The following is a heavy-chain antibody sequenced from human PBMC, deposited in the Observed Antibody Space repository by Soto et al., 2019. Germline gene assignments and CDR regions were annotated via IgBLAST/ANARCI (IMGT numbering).Heavy chain of an antibody. CDR1: GFTVSNNY. V-gene: IGHV3-66*01. Sequence: EVQLVESGGGLVQPGGSLRLSCVVSGFTVSNNYMSWVRQAPGKGLEWVSVIYSGGSTSYINSVKGRFTISRDNSKNTVYLQMNSLRAEDTAVYYCARPVTVRGVSYWGQGTLVTVSS. J-gene: IGHJ4*02. CDR3: ARPVTVRGVSY. CDR2: IYSGGST. D-gene: IGHD3-10*01.